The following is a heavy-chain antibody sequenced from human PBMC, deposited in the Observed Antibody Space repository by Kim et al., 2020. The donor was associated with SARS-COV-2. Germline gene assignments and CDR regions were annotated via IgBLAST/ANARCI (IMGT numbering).Heavy chain of an antibody. J-gene: IGHJ4*02. Sequence: GGCLRLSCAASGFTFSSYWMSWVRQAPGKGLEWVANIKQDGSEKYYVDSVKGRFTISRDNAKNSLYLQMNSLRAEDTAVYYCASGPYYYGSGSYYNDYWGQGTLVTVSS. CDR3: ASGPYYYGSGSYYNDY. CDR1: GFTFSSYW. CDR2: IKQDGSEK. D-gene: IGHD3-10*01. V-gene: IGHV3-7*01.